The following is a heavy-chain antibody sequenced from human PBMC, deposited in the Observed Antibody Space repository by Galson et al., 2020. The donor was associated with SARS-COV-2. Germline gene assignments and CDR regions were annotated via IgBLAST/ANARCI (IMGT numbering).Heavy chain of an antibody. D-gene: IGHD1-1*01. CDR2: ISSRGITM. V-gene: IGHV3-48*03. CDR3: ATIHWNRALDI. Sequence: GESLKISCVVSGLTFSDYEMNWVRQTPGKGLEWVSYISSRGITMYYADSVKGRFTVYRDNAENSVYLQMIGLTAEDTAIYYCATIHWNRALDIWGQGTMVTVSS. CDR1: GLTFSDYE. J-gene: IGHJ3*02.